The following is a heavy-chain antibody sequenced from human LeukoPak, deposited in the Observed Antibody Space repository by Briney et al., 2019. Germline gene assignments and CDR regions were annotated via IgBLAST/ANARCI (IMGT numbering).Heavy chain of an antibody. J-gene: IGHJ4*02. Sequence: QPGGSLRPSCAPSGFTFSSYWMSWVRQAPGKGLKWVANIKQDGSEKYYVDSVKGRFTISRDGAKNSLYLQMNCLRAEDTAVYYCARLYYDFWSGHLGLDYWGQGTLVTFST. CDR2: IKQDGSEK. CDR1: GFTFSSYW. CDR3: ARLYYDFWSGHLGLDY. D-gene: IGHD3-3*01. V-gene: IGHV3-7*01.